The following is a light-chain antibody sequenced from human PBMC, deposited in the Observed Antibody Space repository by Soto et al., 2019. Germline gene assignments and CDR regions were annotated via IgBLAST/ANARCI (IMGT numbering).Light chain of an antibody. Sequence: QSALTQPPSVSGAPGQRVTISCTGSSSNIGAGYVVHWYQQLPGTAPKLLIYGNSNRPSGVPDRFSGPKSGTSASLAITGLQAEDEADYYCQSYDSSLSGWVFGGGTKLTVL. CDR3: QSYDSSLSGWV. J-gene: IGLJ3*02. CDR2: GNS. CDR1: SSNIGAGYV. V-gene: IGLV1-40*01.